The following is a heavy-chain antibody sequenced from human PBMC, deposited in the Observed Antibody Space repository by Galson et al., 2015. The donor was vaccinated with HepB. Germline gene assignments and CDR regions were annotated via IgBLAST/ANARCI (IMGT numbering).Heavy chain of an antibody. J-gene: IGHJ6*02. Sequence: QSGAEVKKPGESLRISCKGSGYSFTSYWISWVRQMPGKGLEWMGRIDPSDSYTNYSPSFQGHVTISADKSISTAYLQWSSLKASDTAMYYCAREGYGSGSHHYYGMDVWGQGTTVTVSS. D-gene: IGHD3-10*01. V-gene: IGHV5-10-1*01. CDR2: IDPSDSYT. CDR1: GYSFTSYW. CDR3: AREGYGSGSHHYYGMDV.